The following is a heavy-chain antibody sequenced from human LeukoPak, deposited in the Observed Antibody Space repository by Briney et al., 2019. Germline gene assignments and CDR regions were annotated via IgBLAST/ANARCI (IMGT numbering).Heavy chain of an antibody. CDR2: IYYSGST. CDR1: GGSISSNY. J-gene: IGHJ4*02. D-gene: IGHD1-26*01. Sequence: SETLSLTCTVSGGSISSNYWNWIRQRPGKGLEWIGYIYYSGSTNYSPSLKSRVTISVDTSKNQFSLKLSSVTAADTAVYYCARGDSGTFLFDYWGQGTLVTVSS. V-gene: IGHV4-59*01. CDR3: ARGDSGTFLFDY.